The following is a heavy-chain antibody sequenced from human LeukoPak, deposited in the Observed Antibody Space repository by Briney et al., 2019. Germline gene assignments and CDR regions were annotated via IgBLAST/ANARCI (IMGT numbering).Heavy chain of an antibody. Sequence: ASVKVSCKASGYTFTGYYVHWVRQAPGQGLEWMGWIDPNSGGTNYAQKLQGRVTMTRDTSISTAYMDLSRLTSDDTAVYYCAREGRSITSLDYWGQGTLVTVSS. D-gene: IGHD2-2*01. V-gene: IGHV1-2*02. J-gene: IGHJ4*02. CDR1: GYTFTGYY. CDR2: IDPNSGGT. CDR3: AREGRSITSLDY.